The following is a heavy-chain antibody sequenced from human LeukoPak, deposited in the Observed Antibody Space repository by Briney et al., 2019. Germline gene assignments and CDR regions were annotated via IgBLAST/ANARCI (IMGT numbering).Heavy chain of an antibody. V-gene: IGHV3-23*01. D-gene: IGHD2-15*01. CDR2: LSGSGANT. Sequence: GGSLRLSCAASGFTFSSYAMSWVRQAPGKGLEWVSALSGSGANTYYADSVKGRFTISRDNSKNTLYLQVNSLRAEDTAVYYCAKGVGCSGGTCYWGQGTLVTVSS. J-gene: IGHJ4*02. CDR1: GFTFSSYA. CDR3: AKGVGCSGGTCY.